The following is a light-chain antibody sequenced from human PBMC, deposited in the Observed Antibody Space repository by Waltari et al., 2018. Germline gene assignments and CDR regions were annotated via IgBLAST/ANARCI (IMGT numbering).Light chain of an antibody. CDR1: QAISNS. CDR3: QQYAAAPLT. V-gene: IGKV1-NL1*01. Sequence: DIQMTQSPSSLSASVGDRVTITCRASQAISNSLAWYQQKPGKAPKLLLYRASTLESGVPSRFSGSGTGTDYTLTISSLQPEDFATYDCQQYAAAPLTFGGGTKVEIK. J-gene: IGKJ4*02. CDR2: RAS.